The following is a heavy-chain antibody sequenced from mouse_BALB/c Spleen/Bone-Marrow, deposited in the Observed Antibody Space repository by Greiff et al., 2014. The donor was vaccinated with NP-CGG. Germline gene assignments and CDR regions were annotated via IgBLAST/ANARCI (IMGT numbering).Heavy chain of an antibody. Sequence: EVQLQQSGTVLARPGAAVKMSCKASGYTFSNYWMNWIKQRPGQGLEWIGTIHPGNSDTTYNQKFKGKAKLTAVTSTSTAYMELSSLTDEDSAVYYGRSVARNNFDYWGQGTTLTVSS. CDR2: IHPGNSDT. D-gene: IGHD5-1-1*01. V-gene: IGHV1-5*01. J-gene: IGHJ2*01. CDR3: RSVARNNFDY. CDR1: GYTFSNYW.